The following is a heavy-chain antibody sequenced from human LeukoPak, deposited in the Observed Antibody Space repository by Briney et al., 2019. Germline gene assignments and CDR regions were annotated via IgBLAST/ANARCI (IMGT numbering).Heavy chain of an antibody. Sequence: GGSLRLSCAASGFTFSSYAMHWVRQAPGKGLEWVAVISYDGSNKYYADSVKGRFTISRDNSKNTLYLQMNSLRAEDTAVYYCARDLGASGHWGQGTLVTVSS. J-gene: IGHJ4*02. CDR2: ISYDGSNK. CDR3: ARDLGASGH. D-gene: IGHD1-26*01. V-gene: IGHV3-30-3*01. CDR1: GFTFSSYA.